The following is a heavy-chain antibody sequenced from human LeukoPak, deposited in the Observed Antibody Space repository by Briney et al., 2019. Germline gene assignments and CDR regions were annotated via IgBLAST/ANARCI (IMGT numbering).Heavy chain of an antibody. CDR3: ARETRNWNYDY. D-gene: IGHD1-7*01. CDR2: INPNTGGT. Sequence: ASVKVSCKTSGYTFTGYYIHWVRQAPGQGLQWMGWINPNTGGTNYAQKFQGRVSMTRDTSVSTAYMELGRLKSDDTAVYYCARETRNWNYDYWGQGTLVAVSS. CDR1: GYTFTGYY. J-gene: IGHJ4*02. V-gene: IGHV1-2*02.